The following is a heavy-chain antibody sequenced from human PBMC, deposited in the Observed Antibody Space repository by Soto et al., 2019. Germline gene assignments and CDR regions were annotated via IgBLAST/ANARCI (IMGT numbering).Heavy chain of an antibody. CDR2: IIPILGIA. J-gene: IGHJ3*02. V-gene: IGHV1-69*08. CDR3: ARDRDQLYAFDI. CDR1: GGTFSSYT. Sequence: QVQLVQSGAEVKKPGSSVKVSCKASGGTFSSYTIGWVRQAPGQGLEWMGRIIPILGIANYAQKFQGRVTITADKSTSTAYMELSSLRSEDTAVYYCARDRDQLYAFDIWGQGTMVTVSS. D-gene: IGHD2-2*01.